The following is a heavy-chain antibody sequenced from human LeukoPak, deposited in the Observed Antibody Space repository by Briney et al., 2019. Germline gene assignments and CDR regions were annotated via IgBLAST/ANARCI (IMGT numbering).Heavy chain of an antibody. CDR3: TTEGGYCTNGICSTGYSGYLPTDDY. CDR2: IKSKTDGGTS. D-gene: IGHD2-8*01. J-gene: IGHJ4*02. Sequence: PGGSLRLSCAASGFTFSNAWMSWVRQAPGKGLEWVGRIKSKTDGGTSDDAAPVKGRFTISRDDSKNTLYLQMNSLNTEDTAVYYCTTEGGYCTNGICSTGYSGYLPTDDYWGQGTLVTVSS. V-gene: IGHV3-15*01. CDR1: GFTFSNAW.